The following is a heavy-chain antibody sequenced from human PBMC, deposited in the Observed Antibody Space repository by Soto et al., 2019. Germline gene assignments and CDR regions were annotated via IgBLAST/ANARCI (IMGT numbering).Heavy chain of an antibody. Sequence: GGSLRLSCAASGFIFKMYWMHWVRQSPGKGLVWISRIYNDGTYSDYADSVRGRFTISRDNVNDTLYLQMNNLRAEDSGLYYCARGPRPISTGTGDYWGQGTQVTVSS. CDR3: ARGPRPISTGTGDY. CDR2: IYNDGTYS. D-gene: IGHD3-10*01. CDR1: GFIFKMYW. J-gene: IGHJ4*02. V-gene: IGHV3-74*01.